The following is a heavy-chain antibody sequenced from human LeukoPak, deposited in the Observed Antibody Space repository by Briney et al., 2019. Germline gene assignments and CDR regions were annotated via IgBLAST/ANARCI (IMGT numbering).Heavy chain of an antibody. D-gene: IGHD3-10*01. CDR3: ARDWGFGEPYFDY. CDR1: GFTFSSYS. J-gene: IGHJ4*02. Sequence: GGSVRLSCAASGFTFSSYSMNWVRQAPGKGLEWVSSISSSSSYIYYADSVKGRFTISRDNAKNSLYLQMNSLRAEDTAVYYCARDWGFGEPYFDYWGQGTLVTVSS. CDR2: ISSSSSYI. V-gene: IGHV3-21*01.